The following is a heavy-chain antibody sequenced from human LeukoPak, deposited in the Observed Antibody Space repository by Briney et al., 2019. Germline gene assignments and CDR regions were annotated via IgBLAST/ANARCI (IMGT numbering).Heavy chain of an antibody. CDR2: ISYDGSNK. CDR1: GFTFSSYG. Sequence: PGGSLRLSCAASGFTFSSYGMHWVRQAPGKGLEWVAVISYDGSNKYYADSVKGRFTISRDNSKNTLYLQMNSLRAEDTAVYYCARGDPHYYGMDVWGQGTTVTVSS. CDR3: ARGDPHYYGMDV. V-gene: IGHV3-30*03. J-gene: IGHJ6*02.